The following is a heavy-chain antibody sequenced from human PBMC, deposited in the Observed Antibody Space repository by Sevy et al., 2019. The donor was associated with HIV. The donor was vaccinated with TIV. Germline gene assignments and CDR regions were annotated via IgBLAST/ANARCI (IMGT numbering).Heavy chain of an antibody. V-gene: IGHV3-74*01. J-gene: IGHJ6*02. CDR3: ARGTMVQGVIIPYYYYYGMDV. CDR1: GFTFSSYW. D-gene: IGHD3-10*01. Sequence: GGSRRLSCAASGFTFSSYWMHWVRQAPGKGLVWVSRINSDGSSTSYADSVKGRFTISRDNAKNTLYLQMNSLRAEDTAVYYCARGTMVQGVIIPYYYYYGMDVWGQGTTVTVSS. CDR2: INSDGSST.